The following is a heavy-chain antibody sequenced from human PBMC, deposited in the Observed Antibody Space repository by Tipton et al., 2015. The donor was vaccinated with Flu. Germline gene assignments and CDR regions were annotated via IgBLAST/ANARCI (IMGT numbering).Heavy chain of an antibody. J-gene: IGHJ4*02. CDR1: GFTFSSYA. CDR3: AKGPSGSYYNFDY. V-gene: IGHV3-23*01. Sequence: SLRFSCAASGFTFSSYAMSWVRQAPGKGLEWVSAISGSGGSTYYADSVKGRFTISRDNSKNTLYLQMNSLRAEDTAVYYCAKGPSGSYYNFDYWGQGTLVTVSS. D-gene: IGHD1-26*01. CDR2: ISGSGGST.